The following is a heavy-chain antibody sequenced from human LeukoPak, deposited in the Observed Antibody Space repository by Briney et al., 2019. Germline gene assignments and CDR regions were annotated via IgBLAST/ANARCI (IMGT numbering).Heavy chain of an antibody. CDR2: VSYSGST. CDR3: ARGPCGSSYG. V-gene: IGHV4-59*01. Sequence: PSETLSLTCSVSGGSISSYYWSWIRQPPGKGLDWIGYVSYSGSTNYNPSLKSRVTMSVDTSKNQSALKPGSVIAADTAVYYSARGPCGSSYGWGQGTLVTV. D-gene: IGHD1-26*01. CDR1: GGSISSYY. J-gene: IGHJ4*02.